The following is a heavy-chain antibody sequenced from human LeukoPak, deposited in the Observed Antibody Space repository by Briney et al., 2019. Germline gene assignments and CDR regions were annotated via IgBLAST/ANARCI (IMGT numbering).Heavy chain of an antibody. D-gene: IGHD6-19*01. J-gene: IGHJ5*02. CDR2: IYTSGST. CDR1: GGSISSYY. V-gene: IGHV4-4*07. Sequence: SETLSLTCTVSGGSISSYYWSWIRQPAGKGLEWIGRIYTSGSTNYNPSLKSRVTMSVDTSKNQFTLKLSSVTAADTAVYYCARAGSSGWYGSWFDPWGQGTLVTVSS. CDR3: ARAGSSGWYGSWFDP.